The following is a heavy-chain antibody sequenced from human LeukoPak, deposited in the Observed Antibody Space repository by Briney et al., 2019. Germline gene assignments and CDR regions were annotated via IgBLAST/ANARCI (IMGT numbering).Heavy chain of an antibody. Sequence: ASVKVSCKVSGYTLTELSMHWVRQAPGKGLEWMGGFDPEDGETIYAQKFQGRVTMTEDTSTDTAYMELSSLRSEDTAVYYCAKSMVLGHSPLFDYWGQGTLVTVSS. D-gene: IGHD3-10*01. V-gene: IGHV1-24*01. CDR3: AKSMVLGHSPLFDY. CDR2: FDPEDGET. J-gene: IGHJ4*02. CDR1: GYTLTELS.